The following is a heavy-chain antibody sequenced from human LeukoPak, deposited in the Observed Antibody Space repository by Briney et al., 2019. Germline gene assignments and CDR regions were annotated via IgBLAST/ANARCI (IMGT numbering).Heavy chain of an antibody. V-gene: IGHV3-23*01. CDR1: GFTFTSYA. J-gene: IGHJ4*02. CDR3: IRGRFGNGAGRYYFDY. D-gene: IGHD3-10*01. CDR2: ISGSGVST. Sequence: PGGSLRLSCAASGFTFTSYAINWVRQAPGKGLEWVSGISGSGVSTYYADSVKGRFTISRDNSENTVYLQMDSLRVEDTALYYCIRGRFGNGAGRYYFDYWGQGTLVTVSS.